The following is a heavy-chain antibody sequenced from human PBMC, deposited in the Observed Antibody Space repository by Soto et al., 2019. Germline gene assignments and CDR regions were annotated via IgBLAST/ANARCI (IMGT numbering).Heavy chain of an antibody. CDR3: ARALYYYDNSGLAY. Sequence: QVRLEQSGPEVKKNGASVKVSCKASGYTFTSYGISWVRQAPGQGLEWMGWINIYSGDANYAQSFQDRVTMTRDTSTNTVYMEMRTLRSDDTAVYYCARALYYYDNSGLAYWGQGTLVTVSS. CDR2: INIYSGDA. CDR1: GYTFTSYG. D-gene: IGHD3-22*01. V-gene: IGHV1-18*01. J-gene: IGHJ4*02.